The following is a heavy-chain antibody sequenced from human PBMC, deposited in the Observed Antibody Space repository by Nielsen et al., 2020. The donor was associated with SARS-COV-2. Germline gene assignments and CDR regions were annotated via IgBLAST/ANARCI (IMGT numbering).Heavy chain of an antibody. D-gene: IGHD1-26*01. J-gene: IGHJ4*02. Sequence: GGSLRLSCAASGFTFDDYAMHWVRQAPGKGLEWVSGISWNSGNIGYADSVKGRFTISRDNAKNSLYLQMNSLRAEDTAVYYCARSKSGSYGSPFDYWGQGTLVTVSS. CDR2: ISWNSGNI. CDR3: ARSKSGSYGSPFDY. V-gene: IGHV3-9*01. CDR1: GFTFDDYA.